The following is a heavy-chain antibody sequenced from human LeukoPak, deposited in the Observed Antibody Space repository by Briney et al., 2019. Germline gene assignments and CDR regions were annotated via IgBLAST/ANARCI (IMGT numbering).Heavy chain of an antibody. V-gene: IGHV4-59*01. J-gene: IGHJ5*02. CDR3: AGLLGWFGELSRGGWFDP. Sequence: SETLSLTCTVSGASISSFYWSWIRQPPGKGLECIGYISDSGSTNYNPSLKSRVTISVDTSKNRFSLKLNSVTAADTAVYYCAGLLGWFGELSRGGWFDPWGQGTLVTVSS. CDR1: GASISSFY. CDR2: ISDSGST. D-gene: IGHD3-10*01.